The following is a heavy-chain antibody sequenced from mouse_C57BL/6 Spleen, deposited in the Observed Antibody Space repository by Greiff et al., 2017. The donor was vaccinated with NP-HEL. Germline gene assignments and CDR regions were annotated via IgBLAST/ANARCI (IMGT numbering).Heavy chain of an antibody. CDR3: ARNVYGSSHFDV. D-gene: IGHD1-1*01. V-gene: IGHV1-55*01. Sequence: QVQLQQPGAELVKPGASVKMSCKASGYTFTSYWITWVKQRPGQGLEWIGDIYPGSGSTNYNEKFKSKATLTVDTSSSTAYMQLSSLTSEDSAVYYCARNVYGSSHFDVWGTGTTVTVSS. J-gene: IGHJ1*03. CDR2: IYPGSGST. CDR1: GYTFTSYW.